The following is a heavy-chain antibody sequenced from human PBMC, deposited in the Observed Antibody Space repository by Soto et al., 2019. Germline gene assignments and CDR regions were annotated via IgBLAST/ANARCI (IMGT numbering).Heavy chain of an antibody. J-gene: IGHJ4*02. V-gene: IGHV3-30*18. CDR2: ISYDGSNK. Sequence: QVQLVESGGGVVQPGRSLRLSCAASGFTFSNYGMHWVRQAPGKGLEWVAVISYDGSNKYYADSVKGRFTISRDNSKNTLYVQKNSLRAEDAAVYYCAKDRYGGNSFCDYWGQGTLVTVSS. CDR3: AKDRYGGNSFCDY. CDR1: GFTFSNYG. D-gene: IGHD4-17*01.